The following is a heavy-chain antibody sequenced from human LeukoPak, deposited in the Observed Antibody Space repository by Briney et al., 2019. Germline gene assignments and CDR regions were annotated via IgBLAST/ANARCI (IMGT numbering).Heavy chain of an antibody. D-gene: IGHD3-22*01. CDR1: GGSISSYY. CDR2: IYYSGST. J-gene: IGHJ4*02. CDR3: AGSYGLLPDY. V-gene: IGHV4-59*01. Sequence: PSETLSLTCTVSGGSISSYYWSWIRLPPGKGLEWIGYIYYSGSTNYNPSLKSRVTISVDTSKNQFSLKLSSVTAADTAVYYSAGSYGLLPDYWGQGTLVTVSS.